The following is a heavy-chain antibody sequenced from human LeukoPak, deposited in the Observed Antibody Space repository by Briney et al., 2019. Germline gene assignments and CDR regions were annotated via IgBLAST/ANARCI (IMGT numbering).Heavy chain of an antibody. CDR3: ARGYRISEIRFFEWLLDY. CDR1: GCSISGYY. CDR2: VHTSETT. J-gene: IGHJ4*02. Sequence: SETLSLTCTVSGCSISGYYWHWIRQPAGKGLEWIGRVHTSETTIYNPSLKSRFTMSIDTSNNQFSLNLSSVTAEDTAVYYCARGYRISEIRFFEWLLDYWGQGYLVTVSS. V-gene: IGHV4-4*07. D-gene: IGHD3-3*01.